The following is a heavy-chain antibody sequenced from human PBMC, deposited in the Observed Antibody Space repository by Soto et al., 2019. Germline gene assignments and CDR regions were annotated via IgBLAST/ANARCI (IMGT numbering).Heavy chain of an antibody. J-gene: IGHJ6*03. V-gene: IGHV3-30*18. Sequence: QVQLVESGGGVVQPGRSLRLSCAASGFTFSSYGMHWVRQAPGKGLEWVAVISYDGSNKYYADSVKGRFTMSRDNSKNTLYLQMNSLRAEDTAVYYCAKGLGYCSGGSCYPGDYYMDVWGKGTTVTVSS. CDR2: ISYDGSNK. CDR1: GFTFSSYG. CDR3: AKGLGYCSGGSCYPGDYYMDV. D-gene: IGHD2-15*01.